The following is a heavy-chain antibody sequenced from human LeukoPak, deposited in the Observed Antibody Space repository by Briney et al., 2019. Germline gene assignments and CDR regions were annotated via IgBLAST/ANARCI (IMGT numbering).Heavy chain of an antibody. CDR2: VNIDGATT. CDR3: ARDGTYYYGMDV. D-gene: IGHD1-7*01. CDR1: GFTFSGYW. V-gene: IGHV3-74*01. Sequence: GGSLRLSCAASGFTFSGYWMHWVRRAPGKGLEWVSRVNIDGATTNYADSVKGRFTISRDNAKNSLYLQMNSLRAEDTAVYYCARDGTYYYGMDVWGQGTTVTVSS. J-gene: IGHJ6*02.